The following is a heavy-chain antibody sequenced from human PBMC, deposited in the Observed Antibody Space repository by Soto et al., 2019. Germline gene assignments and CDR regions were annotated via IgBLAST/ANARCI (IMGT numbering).Heavy chain of an antibody. CDR1: SFSISTGSYY. CDR2: IYYSGST. V-gene: IGHV4-39*01. CDR3: ARQTDSYYTFDAFDI. D-gene: IGHD3-22*01. J-gene: IGHJ3*02. Sequence: PSETLSLTCTASSFSISTGSYYWDWIRQPPGKGLVWIGNIYYSGSTNYNPSLESRVTISVDTSKNQFSLKLSSVTAADTAVYYCARQTDSYYTFDAFDIWGQGTMVT.